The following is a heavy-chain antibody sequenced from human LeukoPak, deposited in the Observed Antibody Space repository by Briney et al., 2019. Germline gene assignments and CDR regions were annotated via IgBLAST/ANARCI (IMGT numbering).Heavy chain of an antibody. V-gene: IGHV1-46*01. CDR3: ARRGGYYDYVWGSYRDDAFDI. D-gene: IGHD3-16*02. CDR1: GYTFTSYY. Sequence: ASVKVSCKASGYTFTSYYMHWVRQAPGQGLEWMGIINPSGGSTSYAQKFQGRVTMTRDTSTSTVYMELSSLRSDDTAVYYCARRGGYYDYVWGSYRDDAFDIWGQGTMVTVSS. J-gene: IGHJ3*02. CDR2: INPSGGST.